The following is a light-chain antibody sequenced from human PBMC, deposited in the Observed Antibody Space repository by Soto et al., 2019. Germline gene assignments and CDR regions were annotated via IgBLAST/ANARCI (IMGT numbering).Light chain of an antibody. Sequence: EIALTQSPGTLSLSPGERATLSCRASQSVSSSYLAWYQQKPGQAPRLLIYGASSRATGIPDRFSGSGSGTDFTLTISRLEPDDVAVYYCQQYCSSPRKFGQGTKVEIK. CDR2: GAS. CDR3: QQYCSSPRK. J-gene: IGKJ1*01. CDR1: QSVSSSY. V-gene: IGKV3-20*01.